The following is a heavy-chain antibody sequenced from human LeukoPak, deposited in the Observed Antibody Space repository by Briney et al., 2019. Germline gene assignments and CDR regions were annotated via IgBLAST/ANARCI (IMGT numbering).Heavy chain of an antibody. V-gene: IGHV1-2*02. CDR3: SRMNGRAVVAATDY. D-gene: IGHD2-15*01. J-gene: IGHJ4*02. CDR1: GYTFTGYY. CDR2: INPNSGGT. Sequence: GASVKVSCKASGYTFTGYYMHWVRQAPGQGLEWMGWINPNSGGTNYAQKFQGRVTMTRDTSISIAYMELSRLRSDDTAVYYCSRMNGRAVVAATDYWGQGTLFTVSS.